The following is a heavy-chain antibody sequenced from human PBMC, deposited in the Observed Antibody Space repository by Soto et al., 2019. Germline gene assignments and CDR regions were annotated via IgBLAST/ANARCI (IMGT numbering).Heavy chain of an antibody. CDR2: ISGSGGST. CDR3: AKRGAGHYFDY. Sequence: EVQLLESGGGLVQPGGSLRLSCAASGFTFSSYAMSWVRQAPGKGLEWVSVISGSGGSTYYADSGKGRFTISRDNSKNTLYQQMNSLRAEDTAVYYCAKRGAGHYFDYWGQGTLVTVSS. V-gene: IGHV3-23*01. D-gene: IGHD6-19*01. CDR1: GFTFSSYA. J-gene: IGHJ4*02.